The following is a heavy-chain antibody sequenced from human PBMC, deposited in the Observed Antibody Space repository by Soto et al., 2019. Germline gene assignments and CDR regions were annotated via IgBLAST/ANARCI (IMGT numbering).Heavy chain of an antibody. CDR3: ARDPTMVRGASYYFDY. Sequence: QVQLVQSGAEVKKPGSSVKVSCKASGGTFSSYAISWVRQAPGQGLEWMGGIIPIFGTANYAQKFQGRVTSTADESTSTAHMELSRLRSEDTAVYYCARDPTMVRGASYYFDYWGQGTLVTVSS. CDR1: GGTFSSYA. V-gene: IGHV1-69*01. D-gene: IGHD3-10*01. CDR2: IIPIFGTA. J-gene: IGHJ4*02.